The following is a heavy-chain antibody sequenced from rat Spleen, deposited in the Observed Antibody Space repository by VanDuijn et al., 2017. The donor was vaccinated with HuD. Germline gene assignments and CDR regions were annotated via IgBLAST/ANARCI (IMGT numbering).Heavy chain of an antibody. CDR3: TKSSRPYGGYPFDF. J-gene: IGHJ2*01. CDR2: ITSRGGTP. D-gene: IGHD1-11*01. Sequence: EVQLVESGGGLVQPGRSLKLSCVASGLTFNTYWMSWIRQAPGKGLAWVASITSRGGTPYYSDSVRGRFTISRDNVKSILYLQMNSLRSEDTATYYCTKSSRPYGGYPFDFWGQGVMVTVSS. CDR1: GLTFNTYW. V-gene: IGHV5-31*01.